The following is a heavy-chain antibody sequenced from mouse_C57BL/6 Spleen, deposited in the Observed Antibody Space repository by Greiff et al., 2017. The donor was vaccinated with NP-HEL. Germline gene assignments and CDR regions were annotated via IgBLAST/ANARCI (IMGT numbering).Heavy chain of an antibody. CDR1: GYTFTSYG. CDR3: ARSDYDLEGDY. D-gene: IGHD2-4*01. CDR2: IYPRSGNT. J-gene: IGHJ2*01. V-gene: IGHV1-81*01. Sequence: VQLKESGAELARPGASVKLSCKASGYTFTSYGISWVKQRTGQGLEWIGEIYPRSGNTYYNEKFKGKATLTADKSSSTAYMKLRSLTSEDSAVYFCARSDYDLEGDYWGQGTTLTVSS.